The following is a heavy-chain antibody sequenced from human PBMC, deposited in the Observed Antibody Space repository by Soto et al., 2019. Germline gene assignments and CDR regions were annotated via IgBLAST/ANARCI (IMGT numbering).Heavy chain of an antibody. Sequence: GGSLRLSCAASGFTFSSYARHWVRQAPCKGLEWVAVISYDGSNKYYADSVKGRFTISRDNFKNTLYLQMNILRAEGTAVYFCARDHLKGVIVLMVYAIHDFSNSDMDAWGQRDAVAVSS. V-gene: IGHV3-30-3*01. CDR1: GFTFSSYA. J-gene: IGHJ6*02. D-gene: IGHD2-8*01. CDR3: ARDHLKGVIVLMVYAIHDFSNSDMDA. CDR2: ISYDGSNK.